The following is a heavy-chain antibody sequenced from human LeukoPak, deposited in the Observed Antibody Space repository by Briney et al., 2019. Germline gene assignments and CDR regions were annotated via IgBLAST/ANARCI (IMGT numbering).Heavy chain of an antibody. CDR2: TSINGGST. Sequence: PTGGSLRLSCAASGFTFSNYAMIWVRQAPGKGLEWVSLTSINGGSTDYADSVKGRFTISRDNSKNTLYLQMNSLRAEDTAVYYCARDARVSSTSCPGYWGQGTLVTVSS. J-gene: IGHJ4*02. CDR1: GFTFSNYA. V-gene: IGHV3-23*01. D-gene: IGHD2-2*01. CDR3: ARDARVSSTSCPGY.